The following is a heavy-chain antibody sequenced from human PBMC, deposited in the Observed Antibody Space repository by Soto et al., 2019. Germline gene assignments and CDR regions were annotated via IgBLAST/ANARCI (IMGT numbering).Heavy chain of an antibody. V-gene: IGHV4-59*01. CDR3: ARYNSYAIDY. Sequence: PSETLCVTCTVSGTSISSYYWSGSRQPPGKGPERIADIHYSWPTNYNPPLARRVTRSVDTYKNQCSLKMTSVTAADRAMYFCARYNSYAIDYWGRGTLVT. CDR2: IHYSWPT. J-gene: IGHJ4*02. CDR1: GTSISSYY. D-gene: IGHD2-8*01.